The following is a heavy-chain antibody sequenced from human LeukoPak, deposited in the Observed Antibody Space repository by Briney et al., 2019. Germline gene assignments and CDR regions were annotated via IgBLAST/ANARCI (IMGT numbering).Heavy chain of an antibody. J-gene: IGHJ2*01. D-gene: IGHD2-21*02. CDR2: IWYDGTNK. Sequence: GGSLRLSCAASGFTFRIYAMSWARQAPGKGLEWVAVIWYDGTNKYYVDSVKGRFTISRDNYKNTLYLQMDGLRVEDTAVYYCARGPCGDDCFSYWYFDLWGRGTLVTVSS. CDR3: ARGPCGDDCFSYWYFDL. CDR1: GFTFRIYA. V-gene: IGHV3-33*08.